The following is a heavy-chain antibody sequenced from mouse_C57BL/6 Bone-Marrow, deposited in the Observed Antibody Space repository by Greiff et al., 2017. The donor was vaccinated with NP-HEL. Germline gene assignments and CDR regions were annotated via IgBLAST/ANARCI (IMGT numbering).Heavy chain of an antibody. D-gene: IGHD2-5*01. CDR2: ISNLAYSI. CDR3: ATRDSNFPWYFDV. V-gene: IGHV5-15*04. Sequence: DVMLVESGGGLVQPGGSLKLSCAASGFTFSDYGMAWVRQAPRKGPEWVAFISNLAYSIYYAHTVTGRFTISRENAKNTLYLEMSSLRSEDTAMYYCATRDSNFPWYFDVWGTGTTVTVSS. J-gene: IGHJ1*03. CDR1: GFTFSDYG.